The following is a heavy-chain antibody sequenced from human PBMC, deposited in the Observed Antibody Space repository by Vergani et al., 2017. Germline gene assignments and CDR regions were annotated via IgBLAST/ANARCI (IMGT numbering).Heavy chain of an antibody. V-gene: IGHV3-23*01. CDR2: ISGSGGST. Sequence: EVQLLESGGGLVQPGGSLRLSCAASGFTFSSYAMSWVRQAPGKGLEWVSAISGSGGSTYYADSVKGRFTISSDNSKNTLYLQMNSLRAEDTAVYYCAKDQGTMVRGAPGMDVWGQGTTVTVSS. J-gene: IGHJ6*02. D-gene: IGHD3-10*01. CDR3: AKDQGTMVRGAPGMDV. CDR1: GFTFSSYA.